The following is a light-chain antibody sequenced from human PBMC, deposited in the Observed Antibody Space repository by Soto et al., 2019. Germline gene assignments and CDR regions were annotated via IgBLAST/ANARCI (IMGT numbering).Light chain of an antibody. Sequence: IMLTQSPATLSSFPGDRATPSCRASQYINTRLAWYQHRPGQAPRLLIYQTSIRAAGIPARFSASGSGTDFTLTISDVQPEDFALYYCHQRQSWPRTFGQGTKVAI. CDR2: QTS. J-gene: IGKJ1*01. V-gene: IGKV3-11*01. CDR1: QYINTR. CDR3: HQRQSWPRT.